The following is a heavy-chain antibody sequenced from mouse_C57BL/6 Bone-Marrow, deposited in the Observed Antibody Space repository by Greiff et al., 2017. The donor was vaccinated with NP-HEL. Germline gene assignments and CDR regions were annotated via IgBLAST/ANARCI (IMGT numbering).Heavy chain of an antibody. Sequence: QVQLKQSGPELVKPGASVKISCKASGYAFSSSWMNWVKQRPGKGLEWIGRIYPGDGDINYNGKFKGKATLTADKSSSTAYMQLSSLTSEDSAVYFCAREEPCLGYWGQGTSVTVSS. CDR3: AREEPCLGY. CDR2: IYPGDGDI. CDR1: GYAFSSSW. J-gene: IGHJ4*01. V-gene: IGHV1-82*01.